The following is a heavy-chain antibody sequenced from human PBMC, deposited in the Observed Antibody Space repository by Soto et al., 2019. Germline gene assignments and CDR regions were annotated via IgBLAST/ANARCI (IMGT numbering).Heavy chain of an antibody. D-gene: IGHD4-17*01. V-gene: IGHV1-69*04. Sequence: QVQLVQSGAEVKKPGSSVKVSCKASGDTFSNHTISWVRQAPGQGLEWMGRIIPILGVANYAQKFQGRVTITAEKSTTTAYMELSSLRSADTAVYYCARVAEMGTVTGGYYYYVDVWGKGTTVTVSS. CDR1: GDTFSNHT. CDR3: ARVAEMGTVTGGYYYYVDV. CDR2: IIPILGVA. J-gene: IGHJ6*03.